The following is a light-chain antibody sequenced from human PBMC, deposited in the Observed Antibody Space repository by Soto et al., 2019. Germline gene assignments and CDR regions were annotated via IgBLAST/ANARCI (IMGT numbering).Light chain of an antibody. J-gene: IGKJ5*01. V-gene: IGKV3-11*01. CDR1: QSVGNY. Sequence: EIVLTQSPATLSLSPGETATLSCRASQSVGNYLAWYQQKPGQAPRLLIYDASNRATGIPARFSGGGSGTDFTLTIDNLEPEDFAIYYCQQRSNWPPITFGQGTRLEIK. CDR3: QQRSNWPPIT. CDR2: DAS.